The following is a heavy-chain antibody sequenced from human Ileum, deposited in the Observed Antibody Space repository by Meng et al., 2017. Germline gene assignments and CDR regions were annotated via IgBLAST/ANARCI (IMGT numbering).Heavy chain of an antibody. CDR3: ASGSGSLDY. D-gene: IGHD3-3*01. V-gene: IGHV6-1*01. J-gene: IGHJ4*02. Sequence: HLRRLGPVLRQPSPTLSLPCAGAGGSVTSNIDAWNWIRQSTLRGLEWLGRTYYRSKWYSAYAVSVKSRISITPDTSKNQFSLQMNSVTPEDTAVYYCASGSGSLDYWGPGTLVTVSS. CDR1: GGSVTSNIDA. CDR2: TYYRSKWYS.